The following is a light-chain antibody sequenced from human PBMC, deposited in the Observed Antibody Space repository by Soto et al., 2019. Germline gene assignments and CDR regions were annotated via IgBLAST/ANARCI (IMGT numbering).Light chain of an antibody. CDR2: GAS. CDR3: QQYGSSPLYS. CDR1: QSVSNNY. Sequence: EIVLTQSPGTLSLSPGERATLSCRASQSVSNNYLAWYQQKPGQAPSLLMYGASTRATGIPDRFSGSGSGTDFTLTISSLEPEDFAVYYCQQYGSSPLYSFGQGTKLEIK. J-gene: IGKJ2*03. V-gene: IGKV3-20*01.